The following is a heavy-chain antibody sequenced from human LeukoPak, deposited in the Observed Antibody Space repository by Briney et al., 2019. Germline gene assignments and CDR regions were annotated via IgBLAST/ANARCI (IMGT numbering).Heavy chain of an antibody. Sequence: GGSLRLSCAASGFTFSSYAMHWVRQAPGKGLEWVAVISYDGSNKYYADSVKGRFTISRDNSKSTLYLQMDSLRAEDTAVYYCARVGYWGQGTLVTVSS. J-gene: IGHJ4*02. CDR3: ARVGY. V-gene: IGHV3-30-3*01. CDR2: ISYDGSNK. CDR1: GFTFSSYA.